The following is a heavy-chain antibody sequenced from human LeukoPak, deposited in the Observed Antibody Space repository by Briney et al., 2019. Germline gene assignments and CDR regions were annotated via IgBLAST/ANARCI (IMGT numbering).Heavy chain of an antibody. D-gene: IGHD5-24*01. V-gene: IGHV4-31*02. CDR2: IYYSGDT. CDR3: ARVAAATTNPRFDY. Sequence: NWVRQAPGKGLEWIGYIYYSGDTYYNPSLRSRVTISVDTSKNQFSLKVSSVTAADTSAYYCARVAAATTNPRFDYWGPGTLVTVSS. J-gene: IGHJ4*02.